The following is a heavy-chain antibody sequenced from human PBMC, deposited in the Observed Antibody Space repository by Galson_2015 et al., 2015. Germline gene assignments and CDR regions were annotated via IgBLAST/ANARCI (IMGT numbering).Heavy chain of an antibody. D-gene: IGHD1-26*01. CDR3: ARHASWYSGDHDAFDI. CDR2: VYYSGGT. J-gene: IGHJ3*02. V-gene: IGHV4-59*08. Sequence: SETLSLTCTVSGGSISSYYWTWIRQPPGKGLEWIGYVYYSGGTSYNPSPKSRVTISVETSKNQFSLKLSSVTAADTAVYYCARHASWYSGDHDAFDIWGQGTMVTVSS. CDR1: GGSISSYY.